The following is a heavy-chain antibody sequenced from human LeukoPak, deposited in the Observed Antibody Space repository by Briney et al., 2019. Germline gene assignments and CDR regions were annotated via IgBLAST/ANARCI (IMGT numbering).Heavy chain of an antibody. CDR3: ARESTKRYYYGMDV. V-gene: IGHV3-21*01. CDR1: GFTFSSYS. Sequence: GGSLRLSCAASGFTFSSYSMNWVRQAPGKGLEWVSSISSSSSYIYYADSVKGRFTISRDNAKNSLYLQMNSLRAEDTAVYYCARESTKRYYYGMDVWGQGTTVTVSS. J-gene: IGHJ6*02. CDR2: ISSSSSYI. D-gene: IGHD2-2*01.